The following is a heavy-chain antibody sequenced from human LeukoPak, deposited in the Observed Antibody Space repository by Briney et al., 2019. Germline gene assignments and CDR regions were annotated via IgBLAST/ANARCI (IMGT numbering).Heavy chain of an antibody. CDR2: ISPNSGGT. D-gene: IGHD2-2*02. V-gene: IGHV1-2*02. CDR1: GYTFTGYY. CDR3: ARGRCSSTSCYSYYYYMDV. J-gene: IGHJ6*03. Sequence: GASVKVSCKASGYTFTGYYMHWVRQAPGQGLEWMGWISPNSGGTNYAQKFQGRVTMTRDTSISTAYMELSRLRSDDTAVYYCARGRCSSTSCYSYYYYMDVWGKGTTVTVSS.